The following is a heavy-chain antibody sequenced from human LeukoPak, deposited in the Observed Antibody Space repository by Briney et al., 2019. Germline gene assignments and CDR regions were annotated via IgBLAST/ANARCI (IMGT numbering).Heavy chain of an antibody. CDR1: GGSISSYY. D-gene: IGHD3-16*01. CDR2: IYYSGST. Sequence: PSQTLSLTCTVSGGSISSYYWSWIRQPPGKGLEWIGYIYYSGSTNYNPSLKSRVTISVDTSKNQFSLKLSSVTAADTAVYYCARVGTYDYVWGSYSFDPWGQGTLVTVSS. J-gene: IGHJ5*02. CDR3: ARVGTYDYVWGSYSFDP. V-gene: IGHV4-59*01.